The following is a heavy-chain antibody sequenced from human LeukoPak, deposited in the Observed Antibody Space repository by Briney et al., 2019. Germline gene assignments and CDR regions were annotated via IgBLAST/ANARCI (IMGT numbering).Heavy chain of an antibody. V-gene: IGHV4-34*01. J-gene: IGHJ1*01. CDR3: AREGYCSGGSCYPEYFQH. CDR1: GGSFSGYY. CDR2: INHSGST. D-gene: IGHD2-15*01. Sequence: SETLSLTCAVYGGSFSGYYWSWIRQPPGKGLEWIGEINHSGSTNYNPSLRSRVTISVDTSKNQFSLRLSSVTAADTAVYYCAREGYCSGGSCYPEYFQHWGQGTLVTVSS.